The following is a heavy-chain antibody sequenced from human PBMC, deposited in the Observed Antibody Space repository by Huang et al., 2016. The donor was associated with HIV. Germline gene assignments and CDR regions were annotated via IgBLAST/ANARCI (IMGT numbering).Heavy chain of an antibody. CDR3: ARHTWEQQAFDI. J-gene: IGHJ3*02. V-gene: IGHV4-39*01. D-gene: IGHD1-26*01. CDR2: IYFRGST. Sequence: QLQLQESGPGLVKPSETLSLTCLVSGGSISSSRYYWGWICQPPGKGLEWIGSIYFRGSTYYIPSLKSGVTFSVDTSKTQFSLKLSSVTAADTAVYYCARHTWEQQAFDIWGQGTMVTVSS. CDR1: GGSISSSRYY.